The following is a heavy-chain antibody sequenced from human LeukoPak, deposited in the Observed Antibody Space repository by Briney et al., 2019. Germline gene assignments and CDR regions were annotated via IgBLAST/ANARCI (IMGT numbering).Heavy chain of an antibody. CDR3: ARGQYSSGWYGVYY. J-gene: IGHJ4*02. Sequence: SETLSLTCTVSGGSISSSSYYRGWIRQPPGKGLEWIGSIYYSVSTYYNPSLKSRVTISVDTSKNQFSLKLSSVTAADTAVYYCARGQYSSGWYGVYYWGQGTLVTVSS. D-gene: IGHD6-19*01. CDR2: IYYSVST. CDR1: GGSISSSSYY. V-gene: IGHV4-39*07.